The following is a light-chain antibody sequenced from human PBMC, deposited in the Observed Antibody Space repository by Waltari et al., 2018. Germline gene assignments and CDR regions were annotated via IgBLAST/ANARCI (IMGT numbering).Light chain of an antibody. V-gene: IGLV2-14*03. J-gene: IGLJ1*01. CDR3: NSYRSSGSHYV. Sequence: QSALTQSASVPGSPGQSITISCTGTNSDIGLFNYVPWYQQHPGKAPKLLLYDYSNRPLGVSTRFSCSKSGNTASLTISGLQPEDEADYYCNSYRSSGSHYVFGTGTEVTVV. CDR2: DYS. CDR1: NSDIGLFNY.